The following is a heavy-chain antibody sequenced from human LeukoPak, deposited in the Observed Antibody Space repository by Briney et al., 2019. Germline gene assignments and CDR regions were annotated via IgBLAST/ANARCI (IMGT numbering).Heavy chain of an antibody. Sequence: SETLSLTCAVYGGSFSGYYRSRIRQPPGKGLEWIGEINHSGSTNYNPSLKSRVTISVDTSKNQFSLKLSSVTAADTAVYYCARGLGSGSYYHYWGQGTLVTVSS. CDR2: INHSGST. CDR1: GGSFSGYY. D-gene: IGHD3-10*01. CDR3: ARGLGSGSYYHY. J-gene: IGHJ4*02. V-gene: IGHV4-34*01.